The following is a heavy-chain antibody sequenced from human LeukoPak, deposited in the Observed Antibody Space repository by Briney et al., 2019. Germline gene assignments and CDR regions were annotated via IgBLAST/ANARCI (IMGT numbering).Heavy chain of an antibody. V-gene: IGHV4-59*01. CDR2: IYYTGRT. CDR1: GGSINDYY. D-gene: IGHD6-19*01. J-gene: IGHJ4*02. Sequence: SETLSLTCTVSGGSINDYYWSWIRQSPGKGLEWIGYIYYTGRTKYNPSVQSRVTISVDTSKNQFSLNLRSVTAADTAVYYCAKDESRQWLAWGFDYWGQGTLVTVSS. CDR3: AKDESRQWLAWGFDY.